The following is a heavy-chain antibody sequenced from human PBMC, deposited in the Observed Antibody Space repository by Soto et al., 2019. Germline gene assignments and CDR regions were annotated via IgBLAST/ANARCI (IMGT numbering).Heavy chain of an antibody. Sequence: QVQLVQSGAEEKKPGASVKVSCKASGYTFTSYAMHWVRQAPGQRLEWMGWINAGNGNTKYSQKFQGRVTITRDTSASTAYMELGSLRSEDTAVYYCARADPYCTNGVCYAFDYWGQGTLVTVSS. CDR1: GYTFTSYA. CDR2: INAGNGNT. V-gene: IGHV1-3*05. CDR3: ARADPYCTNGVCYAFDY. D-gene: IGHD2-8*01. J-gene: IGHJ4*02.